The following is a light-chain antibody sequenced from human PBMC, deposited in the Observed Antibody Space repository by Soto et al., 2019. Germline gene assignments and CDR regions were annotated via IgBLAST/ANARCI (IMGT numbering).Light chain of an antibody. CDR1: QDISIY. Sequence: DIQMTQSPPSLSASIGDRVTISCQASQDISIYLTWYQQKPGKAPKLLISDASNLETGVPSRFSGSGSGTDFTFTISSLQPEDFATYYCQQYDILPLTFGGGTKVEI. J-gene: IGKJ4*01. CDR2: DAS. V-gene: IGKV1-33*01. CDR3: QQYDILPLT.